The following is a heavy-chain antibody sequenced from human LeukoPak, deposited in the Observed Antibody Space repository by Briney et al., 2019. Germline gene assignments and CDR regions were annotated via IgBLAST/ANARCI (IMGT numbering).Heavy chain of an antibody. CDR3: ARGSSFDFWSGYYKN. CDR2: IIPIFGTA. J-gene: IGHJ4*02. CDR1: GGPFSSYA. V-gene: IGHV1-69*05. Sequence: SVKVSCKASGGPFSSYAISWVRQAPGQGLEWMGGIIPIFGTANYAQKFQGRVTITTDESTSTAYMELSSLRSEDTAVYYCARGSSFDFWSGYYKNWGQGTLVTVSS. D-gene: IGHD3-3*01.